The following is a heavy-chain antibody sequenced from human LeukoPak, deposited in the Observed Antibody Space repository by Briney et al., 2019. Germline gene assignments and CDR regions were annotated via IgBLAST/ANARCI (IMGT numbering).Heavy chain of an antibody. CDR3: ARGHTPYSSGWYPYY. D-gene: IGHD6-19*01. CDR2: IYSGGST. V-gene: IGHV3-53*01. Sequence: GGSLRLSCAASGFTVSSNYMSWVRQAPGKGLEWVSVIYSGGSTYYSDSVKGRFTIFRDNSKNTLYLQMISLKAEDTAVYACARGHTPYSSGWYPYYWGQGTLVTVSS. J-gene: IGHJ4*02. CDR1: GFTVSSNY.